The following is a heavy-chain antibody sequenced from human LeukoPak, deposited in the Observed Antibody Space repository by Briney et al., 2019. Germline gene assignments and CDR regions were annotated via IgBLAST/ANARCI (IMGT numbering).Heavy chain of an antibody. D-gene: IGHD1-26*01. Sequence: GGSLRLSCAASGFTLDDYGMSWVRQAPGKGLEWVSGINWNGGSTGYADSVKGRFTISRDNAKNSLYLQMNSLRAEDTALYYCARLSGSYDAFDIWGQGTMVTVSS. CDR1: GFTLDDYG. J-gene: IGHJ3*02. CDR3: ARLSGSYDAFDI. V-gene: IGHV3-20*04. CDR2: INWNGGST.